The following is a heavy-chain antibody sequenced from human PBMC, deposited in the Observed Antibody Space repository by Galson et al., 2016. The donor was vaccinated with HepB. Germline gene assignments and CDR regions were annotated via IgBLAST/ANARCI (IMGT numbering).Heavy chain of an antibody. Sequence: LSLTCAVSGDSIRSSDWWSWVRQPPGKGLEWIGEIYHTGSTNYNPALKSRVTISVDKSKNQLSLKMTSVTAADTAVYYCERVRVVAMWRGADWFDPWGQGTLVTVSS. J-gene: IGHJ5*02. CDR2: IYHTGST. CDR1: GDSIRSSDW. V-gene: IGHV4-4*02. CDR3: ERVRVVAMWRGADWFDP. D-gene: IGHD3-3*01.